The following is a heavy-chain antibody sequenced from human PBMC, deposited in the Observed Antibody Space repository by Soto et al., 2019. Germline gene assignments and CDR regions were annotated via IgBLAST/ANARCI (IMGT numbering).Heavy chain of an antibody. V-gene: IGHV4-34*01. Sequence: QVQLQQWGAGLLKPSETLSLTCAVYGGSFSGYYWSWIRQPPGKGLEWIGEINHSGSTNYNPSLKSRVTISVDTSKNQFSLKLSSVTAADTAVYYCARGWVGYWFDPWGQGTLVTVSS. CDR3: ARGWVGYWFDP. D-gene: IGHD1-26*01. J-gene: IGHJ5*02. CDR2: INHSGST. CDR1: GGSFSGYY.